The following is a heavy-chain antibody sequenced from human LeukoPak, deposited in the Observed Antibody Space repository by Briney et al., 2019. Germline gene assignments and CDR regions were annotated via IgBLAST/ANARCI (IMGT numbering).Heavy chain of an antibody. V-gene: IGHV4-59*02. J-gene: IGHJ3*02. CDR1: GGSVSGYY. CDR3: ARVPPYYALDI. D-gene: IGHD2/OR15-2a*01. Sequence: PSETLSLTCVVSGGSVSGYYWGWIRQPPGRGLEWIGYVYYSGSTSYNPSLKSRVTISVDTSKNQFSLKLSSVTAADTAVYYCARVPPYYALDIWGQGTMVTVSS. CDR2: VYYSGST.